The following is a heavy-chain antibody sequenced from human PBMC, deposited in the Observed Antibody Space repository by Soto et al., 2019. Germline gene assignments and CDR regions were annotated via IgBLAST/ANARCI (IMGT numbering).Heavy chain of an antibody. J-gene: IGHJ4*02. D-gene: IGHD1-26*01. CDR1: GGSISSSSYY. CDR3: ARHGPGGSYSDY. V-gene: IGHV4-39*01. Sequence: QLQLQESGPGLVKPSETLSLTCTVSGGSISSSSYYWGWIRQPPGKGLEWIGSIYYSGSTYYNPSLTSPVTISVDTSKNQFSLKLSSVTAADPAVYYCARHGPGGSYSDYWGQGTLVTVSS. CDR2: IYYSGST.